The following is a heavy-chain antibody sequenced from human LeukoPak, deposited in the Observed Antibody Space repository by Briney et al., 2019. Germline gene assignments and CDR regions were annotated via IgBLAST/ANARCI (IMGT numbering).Heavy chain of an antibody. CDR3: ARDHRAYYYDSSGYYEL. CDR1: GGSISSYY. Sequence: SETLSLTCTVSGGSISSYYWSWIRQPAGKGLEWIGRIYTSGSTNYNPSLKSRVTMSVDTSKNQFSLKLSSVTAADTAVYYCARDHRAYYYDSSGYYELWGQGTLVTVSS. CDR2: IYTSGST. D-gene: IGHD3-22*01. V-gene: IGHV4-4*07. J-gene: IGHJ4*02.